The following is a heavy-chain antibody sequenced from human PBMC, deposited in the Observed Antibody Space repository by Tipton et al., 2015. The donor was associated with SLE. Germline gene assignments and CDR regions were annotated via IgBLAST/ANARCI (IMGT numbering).Heavy chain of an antibody. J-gene: IGHJ2*01. CDR1: GASITNYY. Sequence: TLSLTCTVSGASITNYYWNWIRLPPGKGLEWIAFIHYSGATNYNPSLKSRVTISVDTSKNQFSLKVTSVTAADTAVYYCARGGASSKYFDLWGRGTLLTVSS. V-gene: IGHV4-59*01. D-gene: IGHD6-6*01. CDR2: IHYSGAT. CDR3: ARGGASSKYFDL.